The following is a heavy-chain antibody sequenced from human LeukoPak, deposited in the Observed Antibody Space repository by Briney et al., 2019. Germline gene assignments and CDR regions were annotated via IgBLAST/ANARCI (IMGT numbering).Heavy chain of an antibody. Sequence: GESLKISCKASGYTFTGYYMHWVRQAPGQGLEWMGWINPNSGGTNYAQKFQGRVTMTRDTSISTAYMELSRLRSDDTAVYYCARVSYGPSRAFDYWGQGTLVTVSS. V-gene: IGHV1-2*02. CDR2: INPNSGGT. CDR3: ARVSYGPSRAFDY. CDR1: GYTFTGYY. J-gene: IGHJ4*02. D-gene: IGHD5-18*01.